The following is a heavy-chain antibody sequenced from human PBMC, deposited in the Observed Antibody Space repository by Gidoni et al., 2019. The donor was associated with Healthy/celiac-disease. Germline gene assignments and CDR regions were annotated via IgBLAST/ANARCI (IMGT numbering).Heavy chain of an antibody. CDR1: GFTFSNAW. D-gene: IGHD2-2*01. Sequence: EVQLVESGGGLVKPGGSLRLSCAASGFTFSNAWMSWVRQAPGKGLEWVGRIKSKTDGGTTDYAAPVKGRFTISRDDSKNTLYLQMNSLKTEDTAVYYCTILGYCSSTSCPPPLIWGQGTLVTVSS. CDR3: TILGYCSSTSCPPPLI. J-gene: IGHJ4*02. CDR2: IKSKTDGGTT. V-gene: IGHV3-15*01.